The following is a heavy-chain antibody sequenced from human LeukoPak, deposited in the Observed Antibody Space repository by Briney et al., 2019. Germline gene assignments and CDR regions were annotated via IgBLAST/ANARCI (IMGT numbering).Heavy chain of an antibody. Sequence: SEALSLTCNVSGGSISVYFWSWIRQPPGKGLEWIGHIYYKGNTNYNSSLQSRVTISIDTSKTQFSLNLSSVTAADTGVYYCARDHGSGYFPGFDSWGQGTLVTVSS. J-gene: IGHJ4*02. CDR2: IYYKGNT. CDR1: GGSISVYF. V-gene: IGHV4-59*01. CDR3: ARDHGSGYFPGFDS. D-gene: IGHD3-3*01.